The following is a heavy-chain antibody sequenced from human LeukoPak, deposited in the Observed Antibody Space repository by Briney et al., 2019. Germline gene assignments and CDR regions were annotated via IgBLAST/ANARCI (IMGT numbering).Heavy chain of an antibody. Sequence: GGSLRLSCAASGFTFSSYAMSWVRQAPGKGLEWVSAISGSGGSTYYADSVKGRFTISRGNSKNTLYLQMNSLRAEDTAVYYCAKGPYYYYGMDVWGQGTTVTVSS. V-gene: IGHV3-23*01. CDR3: AKGPYYYYGMDV. CDR2: ISGSGGST. CDR1: GFTFSSYA. J-gene: IGHJ6*02.